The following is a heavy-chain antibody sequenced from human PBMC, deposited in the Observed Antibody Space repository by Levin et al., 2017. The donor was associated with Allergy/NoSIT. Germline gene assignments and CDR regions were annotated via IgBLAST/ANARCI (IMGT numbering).Heavy chain of an antibody. CDR2: IYYSGST. Sequence: SQTLSLTCTVSGGSISSGDYYWSWIRQPPGKGLEWIGYIYYSGSTYYNPSLKSRVTISVDTSKNQFSLKLSSVTAADTAVYYCARNTYYDILTPDYWGQGTLVTVSS. V-gene: IGHV4-30-4*01. D-gene: IGHD3-9*01. CDR3: ARNTYYDILTPDY. CDR1: GGSISSGDYY. J-gene: IGHJ4*02.